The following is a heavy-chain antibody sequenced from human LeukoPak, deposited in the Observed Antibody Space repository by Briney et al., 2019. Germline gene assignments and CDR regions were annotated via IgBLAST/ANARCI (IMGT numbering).Heavy chain of an antibody. CDR2: IKQDGSEK. V-gene: IGHV3-7*01. CDR1: GFTFSSYW. Sequence: GGSLRLSCATSGFTFSSYWMGWVRQAPGKGLEWVANIKQDGSEKNYVDSVKGRFTISRDNAKNSLFLQMNSLRAEDTAVYYCYCAVEDYWGQGTRVTVSS. CDR3: YCAVEDY. J-gene: IGHJ4*02. D-gene: IGHD2-15*01.